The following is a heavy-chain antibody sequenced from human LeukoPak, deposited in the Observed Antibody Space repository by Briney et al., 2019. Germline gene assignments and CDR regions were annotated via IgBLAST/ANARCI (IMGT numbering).Heavy chain of an antibody. CDR1: GFTFRSYA. J-gene: IGHJ4*02. D-gene: IGHD6-19*01. CDR3: AKAGIGVVGYFDY. V-gene: IGHV3-23*01. CDR2: IRGSGGGT. Sequence: GGSLRLSCAASGFTFRSYAMTWVRQAPGKGLEWVSAIRGSGGGTYYADSVKGRFTISRDNSKNTLYLQMNSQRDEDTALYYCAKAGIGVVGYFDYWGQGTLVTVSS.